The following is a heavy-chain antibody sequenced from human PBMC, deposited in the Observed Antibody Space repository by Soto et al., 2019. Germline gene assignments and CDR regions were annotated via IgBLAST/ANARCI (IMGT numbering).Heavy chain of an antibody. D-gene: IGHD6-13*01. Sequence: VACLTISCKVFGYTFTSYWFGWFRQMPGKGLEWMGIIYPGDSDTRYSPSFQGQVTISADKSISTAYLQWSSLKASDTAMYYCARLQQQLPLDWFDPWGQGTLVTVPQ. CDR2: IYPGDSDT. CDR3: ARLQQQLPLDWFDP. V-gene: IGHV5-51*01. J-gene: IGHJ5*02. CDR1: GYTFTSYW.